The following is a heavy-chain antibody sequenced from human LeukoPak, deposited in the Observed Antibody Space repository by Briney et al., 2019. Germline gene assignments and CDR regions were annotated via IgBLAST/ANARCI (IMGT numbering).Heavy chain of an antibody. Sequence: GGSLRLSCAASGFTFRTYWMHWVRQAPGKGLVWVSRINSDGSSTNYAGSVKGRFTISRDNAKNSLFLQMDSPRADDTAVYYCARGEVATTYYYGMDVWGQGTTVTVSS. J-gene: IGHJ6*02. CDR2: INSDGSST. V-gene: IGHV3-74*01. D-gene: IGHD5-12*01. CDR1: GFTFRTYW. CDR3: ARGEVATTYYYGMDV.